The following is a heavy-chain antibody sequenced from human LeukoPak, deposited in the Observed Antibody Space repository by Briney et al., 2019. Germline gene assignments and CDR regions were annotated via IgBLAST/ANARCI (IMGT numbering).Heavy chain of an antibody. CDR3: ARQYGRPFDY. J-gene: IGHJ4*02. V-gene: IGHV5-51*01. CDR1: GYNFANSW. CDR2: IYPGDSDT. D-gene: IGHD4-17*01. Sequence: PGESLKISCKGSGYNFANSWIGWVRQMPGKGLEWMGIIYPGDSDTRYSPSFQGQVSISVDKSVSTTYLQWSSLKVSDTAMYYCARQYGRPFDYWGQGTLVTASS.